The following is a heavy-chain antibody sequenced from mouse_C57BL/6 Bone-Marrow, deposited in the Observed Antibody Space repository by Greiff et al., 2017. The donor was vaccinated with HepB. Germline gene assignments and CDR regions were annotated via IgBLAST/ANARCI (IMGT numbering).Heavy chain of an antibody. CDR1: GFTFSDYY. D-gene: IGHD2-4*01. J-gene: IGHJ4*01. CDR3: ARDNYDRGYAMDY. CDR2: INYDGSST. V-gene: IGHV5-16*01. Sequence: EVQRVESEGGLVQPGSSMKLSCTASGFTFSDYYMAWVRQVPEKGLEWVANINYDGSSTYYLDSLKSRFIISRDNAKNILYLQMSSLKSEDTATYYCARDNYDRGYAMDYWGQGTSVTVSS.